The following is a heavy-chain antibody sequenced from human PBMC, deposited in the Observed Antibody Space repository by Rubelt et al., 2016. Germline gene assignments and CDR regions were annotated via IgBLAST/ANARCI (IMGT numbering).Heavy chain of an antibody. CDR1: GGSFSGYY. CDR2: INHSGRT. D-gene: IGHD3-10*01. Sequence: QVQLQQWGAGLLKPSETLSLTCAVYGGSFSGYYWSWIRQPPGKGLEWIGEINHSGRTNYNPSLKRRVTISVDRSKNQFSLKLSSVTAADTAVYYCARADRFYGSGDYYFDYWGQGTLVTVSS. V-gene: IGHV4-34*01. J-gene: IGHJ4*02. CDR3: ARADRFYGSGDYYFDY.